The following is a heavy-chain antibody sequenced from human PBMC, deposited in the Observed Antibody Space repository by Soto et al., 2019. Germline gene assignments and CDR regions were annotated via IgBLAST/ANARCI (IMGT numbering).Heavy chain of an antibody. CDR1: GGSISSGDYY. D-gene: IGHD3-22*01. CDR3: ARGSYYYDSSDYYHY. Sequence: SETLSLTCTVSGGSISSGDYYWSWIRQPPGKGLEWIGYIYYSGSTYYNPSLKSRVTISVDTSKNQFSLKLSSVTAADTAVYYCARGSYYYDSSDYYHYWGQGTLVTVS. CDR2: IYYSGST. V-gene: IGHV4-30-4*01. J-gene: IGHJ4*02.